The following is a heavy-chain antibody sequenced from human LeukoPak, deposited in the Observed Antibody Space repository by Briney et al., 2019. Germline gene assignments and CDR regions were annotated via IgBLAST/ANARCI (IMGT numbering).Heavy chain of an antibody. CDR2: IYHSGST. V-gene: IGHV4-30-2*01. CDR3: AREIPRNYFDY. Sequence: SETLSLTCAVSGGSISSGGYSWSWIRQPPGKGLEWIRYIYHSGSTYYNPSLKSRVTISVDRSKNQFSLKLSSVTAADTAVYYCAREIPRNYFDYWGQGTLVTVSS. J-gene: IGHJ4*02. CDR1: GGSISSGGYS.